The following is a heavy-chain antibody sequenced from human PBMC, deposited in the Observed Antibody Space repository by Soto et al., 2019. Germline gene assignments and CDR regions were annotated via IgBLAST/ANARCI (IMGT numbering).Heavy chain of an antibody. CDR2: INHSGST. V-gene: IGHV4-34*01. Sequence: SETLSLTCAVYGGSFSGYYWSWIRQPPGKGLEWIGEINHSGSTNYNPSLKSRVTISVDTSNNQFSLKLSSVTAADTAVYYCARGYYDILTGYYDAFDIWGQGTMVTVSS. CDR1: GGSFSGYY. D-gene: IGHD3-9*01. J-gene: IGHJ3*02. CDR3: ARGYYDILTGYYDAFDI.